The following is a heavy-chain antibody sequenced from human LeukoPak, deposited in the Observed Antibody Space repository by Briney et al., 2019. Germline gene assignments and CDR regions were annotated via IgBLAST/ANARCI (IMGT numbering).Heavy chain of an antibody. CDR2: INWNGGST. D-gene: IGHD1-26*01. V-gene: IGHV3-20*04. CDR1: GFTFSSYG. Sequence: GGSLRLSCAASGFTFSSYGMSWVRQAPGKGLEGVSGINWNGGSTGYADSVKGRFTISRDNAKNSLYLQMNSLRAEDTALYYCARGGRRVGATRSYYYYYMDVWGKGTTVTVSS. CDR3: ARGGRRVGATRSYYYYYMDV. J-gene: IGHJ6*03.